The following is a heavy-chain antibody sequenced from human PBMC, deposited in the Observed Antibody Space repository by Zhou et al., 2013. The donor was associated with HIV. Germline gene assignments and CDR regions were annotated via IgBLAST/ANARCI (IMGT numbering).Heavy chain of an antibody. V-gene: IGHV1-69*05. CDR1: GGTFNNYA. CDR2: IIPLLSTA. CDR3: TRAGLYYDSGGQQQYHQH. Sequence: QVQLVQSGAEVKKPGSSVKVSCKASGGTFNNYAISWVRQVPGQGLEWMGGIIPLLSTANYAQSFQGRVTMTRDTSTSTVYMELSSLRSEDSAVYYCTRAGLYYDSGGQQQYHQHWGQGTLVTVSS. D-gene: IGHD3-22*01. J-gene: IGHJ1*01.